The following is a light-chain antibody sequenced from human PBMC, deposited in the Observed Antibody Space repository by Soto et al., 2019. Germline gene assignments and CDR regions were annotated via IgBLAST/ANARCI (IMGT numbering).Light chain of an antibody. CDR2: EVS. J-gene: IGLJ1*01. V-gene: IGLV2-8*01. CDR3: SSYAGNNNYV. Sequence: QRTSVSRSRGQSITKNCTGTSSDVGAYNYVSWYQQHPGKAPKLIICEVSKRPSGVPDRFSGSKSGNTASLTVSGLQAEDEADYYCSSYAGNNNYVFGTGTKVTVL. CDR1: SSDVGAYNY.